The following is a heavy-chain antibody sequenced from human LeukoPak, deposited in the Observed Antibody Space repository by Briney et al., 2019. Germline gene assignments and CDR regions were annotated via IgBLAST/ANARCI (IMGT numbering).Heavy chain of an antibody. V-gene: IGHV4-34*01. CDR1: GGSFSGYY. CDR2: INHSGST. D-gene: IGHD2-2*01. CDR3: ARGSAAIMSFDY. J-gene: IGHJ4*02. Sequence: PSETLSLTCAVYGGSFSGYYWSWIRQPPGKGLEWIGEINHSGSTNYNPSLKSRVTISVDTSKNQFSLKLSSVTAADTAVYYCARGSAAIMSFDYWGQGTLVTVSS.